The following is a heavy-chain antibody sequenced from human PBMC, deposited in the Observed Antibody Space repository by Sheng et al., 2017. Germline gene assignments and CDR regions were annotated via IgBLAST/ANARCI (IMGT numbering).Heavy chain of an antibody. J-gene: IGHJ6*02. Sequence: EVQVVESGGGLVQPGGSLRLSCAASGFTFSDYWMHWVRQVPGKGLMWVSRIKSETDGGTTDYAAPLKGRFTISRDNSKDMLFLQMNSLKTEDSAVYYCTTDQVGFGMDVWGRGTTVIVSS. CDR2: IKSETDGGTT. CDR3: TTDQVGFGMDV. D-gene: IGHD1-26*01. V-gene: IGHV3-15*07. CDR1: GFTFSDYW.